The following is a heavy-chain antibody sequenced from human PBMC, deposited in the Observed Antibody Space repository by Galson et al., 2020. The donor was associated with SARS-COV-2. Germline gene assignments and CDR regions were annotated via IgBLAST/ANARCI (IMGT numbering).Heavy chain of an antibody. CDR2: VYPSGTT. Sequence: SETLSLTCTVSGYSVSTTNYWGWVRQPPGRGLEWIGSVYPSGTTYYNPSLKSRATISVDTSKNQFSLRLDSVTAADTALYYCARQGVNMIVLVTVPGWYFDLWGHGTLVTVSS. V-gene: IGHV4-38-2*02. D-gene: IGHD3-22*01. CDR3: ARQGVNMIVLVTVPGWYFDL. CDR1: GYSVSTTNY. J-gene: IGHJ2*01.